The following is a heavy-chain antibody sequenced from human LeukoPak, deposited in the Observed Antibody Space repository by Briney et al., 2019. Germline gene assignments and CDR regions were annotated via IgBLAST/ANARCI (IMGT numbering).Heavy chain of an antibody. CDR2: IGTAGDT. J-gene: IGHJ4*02. V-gene: IGHV3-13*04. CDR3: ARGQPGWGLDY. D-gene: IGHD1-26*01. CDR1: GFTFSRYD. Sequence: GGSLRLSCAASGFTFSRYDMHWVRQPAGKGLERVSIIGTAGDTYYPGSVKGRFTISRENAKNSLYLQMNSLRAGDTAVYYCARGQPGWGLDYWGQGTLVTVSS.